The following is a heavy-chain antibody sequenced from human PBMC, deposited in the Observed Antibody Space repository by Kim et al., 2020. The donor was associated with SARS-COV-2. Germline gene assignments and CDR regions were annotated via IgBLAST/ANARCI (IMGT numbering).Heavy chain of an antibody. CDR3: ARGRDLAGGNLDY. Sequence: SETLSLTCAVYGGSFSGYYWSWIRQPPEKGLEWIGEINHSGSTNYNPSLKSRVTISVDTSKNQFSLKVSSVTAADTAVYYCARGRDLAGGNLDYWGQGTLVTVSS. CDR2: INHSGST. CDR1: GGSFSGYY. J-gene: IGHJ4*02. V-gene: IGHV4-34*01. D-gene: IGHD2-15*01.